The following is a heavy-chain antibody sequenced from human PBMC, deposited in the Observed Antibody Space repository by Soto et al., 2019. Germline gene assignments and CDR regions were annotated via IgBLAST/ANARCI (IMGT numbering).Heavy chain of an antibody. CDR2: IIPVFGTT. D-gene: IGHD3-10*01. V-gene: IGHV1-69*18. J-gene: IGHJ4*02. CDR3: ARDGGFGELKY. CDR1: GDTFSGYP. Sequence: QVQLVQSGAELKKPGSSVKVSCKASGDTFSGYPINWVRQAPGEGLEWMERIIPVFGTTNDAQRFEGRVTFTADESTNTAYMELRGLVSEDSAVYYCARDGGFGELKYWGPGTLVTVSS.